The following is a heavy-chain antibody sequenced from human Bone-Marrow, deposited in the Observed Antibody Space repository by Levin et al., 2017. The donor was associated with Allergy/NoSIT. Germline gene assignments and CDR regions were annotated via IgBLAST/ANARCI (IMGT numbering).Heavy chain of an antibody. CDR3: ARGFPWGRPRSFDL. CDR1: GYSFTLYD. CDR2: VNPNSANT. V-gene: IGHV1-8*02. J-gene: IGHJ3*01. Sequence: PGESLKISCKASGYSFTLYDINWLRRAGGQGLEWMGWVNPNSANTAFAQKFQGRLSLTTTSSKTTAYMELNNLTSDDSAVYYCARGFPWGRPRSFDLWGQGTKVTVSS. D-gene: IGHD2/OR15-2a*01.